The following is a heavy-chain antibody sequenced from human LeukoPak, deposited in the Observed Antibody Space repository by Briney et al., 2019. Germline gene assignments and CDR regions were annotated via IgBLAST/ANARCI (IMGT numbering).Heavy chain of an antibody. Sequence: PWSYPKILSKTAGDSFTRNWNSWGRQIPGKDMNWMGRIDPSDSYTNYSPSFQGHVTISADTSISTAYLRWSSLKASDTAMYYCATQGGITLTYWGQGTLVTVSS. J-gene: IGHJ4*02. D-gene: IGHD3-10*01. CDR3: ATQGGITLTY. CDR1: GDSFTRNW. CDR2: IDPSDSYT. V-gene: IGHV5-10-1*01.